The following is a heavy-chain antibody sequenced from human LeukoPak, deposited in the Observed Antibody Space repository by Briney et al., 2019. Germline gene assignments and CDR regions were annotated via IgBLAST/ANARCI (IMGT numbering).Heavy chain of an antibody. J-gene: IGHJ3*02. V-gene: IGHV4-59*01. D-gene: IGHD2-15*01. CDR2: IYYSGST. Sequence: PSETLSLTCTVSGGSISSYYWSWIRQPPGKGLEWIGYIYYSGSTNYNPSLKSRVTISVDTSKNQFSLKLSSVTAADAAVYYCARPGLGFDAFDIWGQGTMVTVSS. CDR1: GGSISSYY. CDR3: ARPGLGFDAFDI.